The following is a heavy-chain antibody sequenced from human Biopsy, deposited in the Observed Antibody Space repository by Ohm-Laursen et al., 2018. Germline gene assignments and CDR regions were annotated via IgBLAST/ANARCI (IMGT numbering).Heavy chain of an antibody. D-gene: IGHD6-19*01. CDR3: ARNTGWYGDLYYFDC. V-gene: IGHV1-46*01. Sequence: ASVKVSCKASGGTFINYAISWVRQAPGQGLEWMGMINPSGSTTSYPQIFQGRVTMTRDTSKSTVYMELSSLRSADTAVYFCARNTGWYGDLYYFDCWGQGTRVTVSS. CDR1: GGTFINYA. CDR2: INPSGSTT. J-gene: IGHJ4*02.